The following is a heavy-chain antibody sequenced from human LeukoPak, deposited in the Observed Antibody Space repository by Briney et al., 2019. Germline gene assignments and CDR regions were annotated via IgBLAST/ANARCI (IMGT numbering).Heavy chain of an antibody. CDR3: ARERGYGGTFDY. V-gene: IGHV4-61*02. CDR2: VYTSGST. Sequence: SQTLSLTCTVSGGSFSSGSYCWSWIRQSAGKGLEWIGRVYTSGSTNYNPSLKGRVTIPADTPKNQFSLKLSSVTAADTAVYFCARERGYGGTFDYWGQGTLVTVAS. CDR1: GGSFSSGSYC. J-gene: IGHJ4*02. D-gene: IGHD4-23*01.